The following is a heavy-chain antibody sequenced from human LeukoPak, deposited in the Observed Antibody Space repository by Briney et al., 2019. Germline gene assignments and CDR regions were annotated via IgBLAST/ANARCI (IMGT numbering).Heavy chain of an antibody. CDR2: ISGSGGST. Sequence: GGSLRLSCAASGFTFSSYAMSWVRQAPGKGLEWVSAISGSGGSTYYADSVKGRFTISRDNSKNTLYLQMNSLRAEDTAVYYCAKGKGVDPAALRGGNWFDPWGQGTLVTVSS. CDR3: AKGKGVDPAALRGGNWFDP. CDR1: GFTFSSYA. V-gene: IGHV3-23*01. J-gene: IGHJ5*02. D-gene: IGHD2-2*01.